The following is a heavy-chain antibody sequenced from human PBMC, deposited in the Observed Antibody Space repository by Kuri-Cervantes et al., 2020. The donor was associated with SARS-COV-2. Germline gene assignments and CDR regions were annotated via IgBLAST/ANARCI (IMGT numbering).Heavy chain of an antibody. D-gene: IGHD3-3*01. Sequence: ASVKVSCKASGYTFTSYGISWVRQAPGQGLEWMGWISAYNGNTNYAQKLQGRVTTTRNTSISTAYMELSSLRSEDTAVYYCARGPGLRFLEWEDPFDYWGQGTLVTVSS. CDR1: GYTFTSYG. J-gene: IGHJ4*02. CDR2: ISAYNGNT. V-gene: IGHV1-18*01. CDR3: ARGPGLRFLEWEDPFDY.